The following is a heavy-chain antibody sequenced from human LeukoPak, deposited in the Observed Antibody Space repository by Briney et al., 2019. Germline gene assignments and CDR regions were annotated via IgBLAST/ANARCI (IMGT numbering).Heavy chain of an antibody. D-gene: IGHD1-26*01. V-gene: IGHV1-2*02. J-gene: IGHJ4*02. CDR2: INPNSGGT. Sequence: ASVKVSCKASGYTFTGYYMHWVRQAPGQGLEWMGWINPNSGGTNYAQKFQGRVTMTRDTSISTAYMELSRLRSDDTAVYYCARLRSGSYPDFDYWGQGTLVTVSS. CDR3: ARLRSGSYPDFDY. CDR1: GYTFTGYY.